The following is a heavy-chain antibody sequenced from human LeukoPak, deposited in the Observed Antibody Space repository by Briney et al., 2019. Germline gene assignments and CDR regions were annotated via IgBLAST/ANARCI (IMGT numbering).Heavy chain of an antibody. CDR2: ISGSGGST. CDR1: GFTFSSYA. J-gene: IGHJ5*02. V-gene: IGHV3-23*01. Sequence: PGGSLRLSCAASGFTFSSYAMSWVRQAPGKGLEWVSAISGSGGSTYYADSVKGRFTISRDNSKNTLYLQMNGLRAEDTAVYYCARDAGVVVVAATENWFDPWGQGTLVTVSS. D-gene: IGHD2-15*01. CDR3: ARDAGVVVVAATENWFDP.